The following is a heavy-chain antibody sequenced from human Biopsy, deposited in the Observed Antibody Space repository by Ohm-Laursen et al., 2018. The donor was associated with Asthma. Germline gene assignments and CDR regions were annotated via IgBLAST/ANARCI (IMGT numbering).Heavy chain of an antibody. J-gene: IGHJ4*02. CDR3: AKDWKSLYVQYFFEY. V-gene: IGHV3-53*01. CDR1: GFAVSRDH. D-gene: IGHD5/OR15-5a*01. Sequence: SLRLSCAASGFAVSRDHMFWVRQAPGKGLEWVSVIYSGGTSHTADSVRGRFTISRDYSKNPLYLQMHSLRAEDTAVYYCAKDWKSLYVQYFFEYWGQGTLVTVSS. CDR2: IYSGGTS.